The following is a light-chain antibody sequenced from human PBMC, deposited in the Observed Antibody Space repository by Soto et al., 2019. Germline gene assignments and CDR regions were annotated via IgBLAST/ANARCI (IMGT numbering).Light chain of an antibody. CDR1: QSISSW. J-gene: IGKJ1*01. V-gene: IGKV1-5*03. CDR3: QQYET. Sequence: DIQMTQSPSTLSASVGDRVTITCRASQSISSWLAWYHQKPGKAPKLLIYKASSLESGVPSRFSGSGSGTEFTLTISSLQPDDFATYYCQQYETFGQGTKVEIK. CDR2: KAS.